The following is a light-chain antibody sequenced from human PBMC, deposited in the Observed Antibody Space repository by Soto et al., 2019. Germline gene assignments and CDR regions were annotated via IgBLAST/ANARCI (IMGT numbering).Light chain of an antibody. J-gene: IGLJ2*01. CDR1: SSDVGDYKY. CDR3: SSYTSSSTLVV. CDR2: DVS. Sequence: QSALTQPVSVSGSPGQSITISCTGTSSDVGDYKYVSWYQQHPGKAPKLMIYDVSYRPSGVSNRFSGSKSGNTASLTISGLQAEDEADYYCSSYTSSSTLVVFGGGTKLTVL. V-gene: IGLV2-14*01.